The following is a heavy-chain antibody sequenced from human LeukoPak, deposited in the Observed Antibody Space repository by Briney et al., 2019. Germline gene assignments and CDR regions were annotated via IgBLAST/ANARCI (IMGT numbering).Heavy chain of an antibody. CDR2: ISAYSGVT. CDR3: ARGGLSTRRGLDY. J-gene: IGHJ4*02. CDR1: GYIFNTTG. Sequence: ASVKVSCKASGYIFNTTGINWVRQAPGQGLEWVAYISAYSGVTNSAQKFRDRVTMTTDTSTRTAYMELRSLTSDDSAVYYCARGGLSTRRGLDYWGQGTLVTVSS. D-gene: IGHD2-2*01. V-gene: IGHV1-18*01.